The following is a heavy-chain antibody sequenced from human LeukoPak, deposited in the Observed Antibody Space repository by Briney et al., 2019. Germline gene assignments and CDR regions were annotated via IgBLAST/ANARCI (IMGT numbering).Heavy chain of an antibody. D-gene: IGHD2-2*01. V-gene: IGHV1-18*01. J-gene: IGHJ4*02. Sequence: GASVKVSCKASGYTFTSYGISWVRQAPGQGLEWMGWISAYNGNTNYAQKLQGRVTMTTDTSTSTAYMELRSLRSDDTAVYYCARVLGYCSSTSCYAFGYWGQGTLVTVSS. CDR2: ISAYNGNT. CDR1: GYTFTSYG. CDR3: ARVLGYCSSTSCYAFGY.